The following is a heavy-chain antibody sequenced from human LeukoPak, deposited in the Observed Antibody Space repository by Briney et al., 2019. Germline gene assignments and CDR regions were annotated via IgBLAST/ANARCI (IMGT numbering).Heavy chain of an antibody. J-gene: IGHJ4*02. CDR2: ISSSGSTI. V-gene: IGHV3-48*03. CDR1: GFTFSSYE. D-gene: IGHD1/OR15-1a*01. Sequence: GGSLRLSCAASGFTFSSYEMNWVRQAPGKGLEWVSYISSSGSTIYYADSVKGRFTISRDNAKDSLYLQMNSLRAEDTAVYYCALDQWRFDYWGQGTLVTVSS. CDR3: ALDQWRFDY.